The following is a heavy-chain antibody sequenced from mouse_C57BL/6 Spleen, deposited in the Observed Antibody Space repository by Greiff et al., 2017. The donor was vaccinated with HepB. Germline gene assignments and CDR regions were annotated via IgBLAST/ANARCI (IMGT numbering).Heavy chain of an antibody. Sequence: VQLQQSGAELVRPGTSVKMSCKASGYTFTNYWIGWAKQRPGHGLEWIGDIYPGGGYTNYNEKFKGKATLTADKSSSTAYMQFSSLTSEDSAIYYCAREGLYDGYSYFDYWGQGTTLTVSS. D-gene: IGHD2-3*01. CDR2: IYPGGGYT. J-gene: IGHJ2*01. CDR1: GYTFTNYW. CDR3: AREGLYDGYSYFDY. V-gene: IGHV1-63*01.